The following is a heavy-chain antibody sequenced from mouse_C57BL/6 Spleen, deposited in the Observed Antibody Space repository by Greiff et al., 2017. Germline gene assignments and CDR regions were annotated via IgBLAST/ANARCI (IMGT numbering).Heavy chain of an antibody. D-gene: IGHD2-4*01. V-gene: IGHV1-5*01. CDR2: IYPGNSDT. CDR3: TRDDYDGYPMDY. J-gene: IGHJ4*01. CDR1: GYTFTSYW. Sequence: EVQLQQSGTVLARPGASVKMSCKTSGYTFTSYWMHWVKQRPGQGLEWIGAIYPGNSDTSYNQKFKGKAKLTAVTSASTAYMELSSLTNEDSAVYYCTRDDYDGYPMDYWGQGTSVTVSS.